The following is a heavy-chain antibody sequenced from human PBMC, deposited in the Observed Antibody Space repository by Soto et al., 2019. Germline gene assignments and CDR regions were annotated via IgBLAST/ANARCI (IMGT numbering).Heavy chain of an antibody. J-gene: IGHJ6*03. V-gene: IGHV3-7*01. D-gene: IGHD6-13*01. Sequence: GGSLRLSCAASGFTFSSYWMSWVRQAPGKGLEWVANIKQDGSEKYYVDSVKGRFTISRDNAKNSLYLQMNSLRAEDTAVYYCARGGSSWYVGYYYYYMDVWGKGTTVTVSS. CDR1: GFTFSSYW. CDR2: IKQDGSEK. CDR3: ARGGSSWYVGYYYYYMDV.